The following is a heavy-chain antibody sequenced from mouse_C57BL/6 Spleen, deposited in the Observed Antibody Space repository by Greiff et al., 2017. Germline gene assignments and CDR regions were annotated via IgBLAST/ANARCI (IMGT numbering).Heavy chain of an antibody. CDR2: IDPKNGDT. CDR3: TKKREDSSGYWFAC. Sequence: EVQLVESGAELVRPGASVKLSCTASGFNIKDDYMHWVKQRPEQGLEWIGWIDPKNGDTEYATKFQGKATITADTSSNTAYLQLSRLTSEDTAVYYCTKKREDSSGYWFACWGQGTLVTVSA. D-gene: IGHD3-2*02. J-gene: IGHJ3*01. V-gene: IGHV14-4*01. CDR1: GFNIKDDY.